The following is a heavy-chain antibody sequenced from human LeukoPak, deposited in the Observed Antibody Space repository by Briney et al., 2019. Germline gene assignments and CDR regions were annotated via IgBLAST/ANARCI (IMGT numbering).Heavy chain of an antibody. D-gene: IGHD3-10*01. V-gene: IGHV3-21*01. CDR1: GFTFSSYS. CDR3: ARANYGSGSYHDY. J-gene: IGHJ4*02. CDR2: ISSSSSYI. Sequence: PGGSLRLSCAASGFTFSSYSMTWVRQAPGKGLEWVSSISSSSSYIYYADSVKGRFTISRDNAKNSLYLQMNSLRAEDTAVYYCARANYGSGSYHDYWGQGTLVTVSS.